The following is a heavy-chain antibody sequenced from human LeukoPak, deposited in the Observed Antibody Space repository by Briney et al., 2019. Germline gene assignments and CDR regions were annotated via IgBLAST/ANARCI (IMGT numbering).Heavy chain of an antibody. CDR2: ISPKSGDS. J-gene: IGHJ4*02. CDR1: GYTFTGYQ. Sequence: ASVKVSCKASGYTFTGYQMHWVRQAPGQGLEWMGWISPKSGDSSYAHQGRVTMTRDTSISIAYMELSRLRSDDTAVYYCARDDRSYSTDFWGQGTLVTVSS. D-gene: IGHD3-22*01. CDR3: ARDDRSYSTDF. V-gene: IGHV1-2*02.